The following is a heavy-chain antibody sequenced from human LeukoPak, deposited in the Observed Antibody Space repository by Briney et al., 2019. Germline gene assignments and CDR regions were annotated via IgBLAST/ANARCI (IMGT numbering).Heavy chain of an antibody. J-gene: IGHJ4*02. CDR3: ATFPSGSWSAY. CDR2: IRSKVDSYAT. D-gene: IGHD1-26*01. CDR1: GFTFSDSG. Sequence: PGGSLRLSCAASGFTFSDSGMHWVRQASGKGLEWVGHIRSKVDSYATVYAASVKGRFTITRDDSGNTAYLQMNSLNTEDTAVYYCATFPSGSWSAYWGQGTLVTVSS. V-gene: IGHV3-73*01.